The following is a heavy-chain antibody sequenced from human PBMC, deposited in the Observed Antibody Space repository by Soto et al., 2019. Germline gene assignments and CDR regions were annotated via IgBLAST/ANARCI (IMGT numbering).Heavy chain of an antibody. CDR3: ARGSGVHSGYASGTYYYYGMDV. CDR2: IIPIFGTA. Sequence: GASVKVSCKASGGTFSSYAISWVRQAPGQGLEWMGGIIPIFGTANYAQKFQGRVTITADESTSTAYMELSSLRSEDTAVYYCARGSGVHSGYASGTYYYYGMDVWGQGTTVTVSS. J-gene: IGHJ6*02. V-gene: IGHV1-69*13. D-gene: IGHD5-12*01. CDR1: GGTFSSYA.